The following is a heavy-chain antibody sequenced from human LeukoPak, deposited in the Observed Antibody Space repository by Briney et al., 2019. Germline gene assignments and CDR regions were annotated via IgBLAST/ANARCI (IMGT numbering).Heavy chain of an antibody. D-gene: IGHD1-26*01. Sequence: GGSLRLSCAASGFTVSSNYMSWVRQAPGKGLEWVSVIYSGGSTYYADSVKGRFTISRDNSKDTLYLQMDSLRAEDTAVYYCARFQGKQWENFDYWGQGTLVTVSS. CDR2: IYSGGST. CDR3: ARFQGKQWENFDY. CDR1: GFTVSSNY. V-gene: IGHV3-53*01. J-gene: IGHJ4*02.